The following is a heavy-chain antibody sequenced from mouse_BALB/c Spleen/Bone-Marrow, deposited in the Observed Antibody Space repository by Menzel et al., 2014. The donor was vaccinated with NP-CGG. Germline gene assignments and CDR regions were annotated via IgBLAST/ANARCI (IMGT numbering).Heavy chain of an antibody. J-gene: IGHJ4*01. CDR2: IDPANGNT. CDR3: ARLGNYGPSYAMDY. V-gene: IGHV14-3*02. Sequence: EVKVVDSGAELVKPGASVKLSCTASGFNIKDTYMHWVKQRPEQGLEWIGRIDPANGNTKYDPKFQGKATITADTSSNTAYLRLSSLTSEDTAVYYCARLGNYGPSYAMDYWGQGTSVTVSS. D-gene: IGHD2-1*01. CDR1: GFNIKDTY.